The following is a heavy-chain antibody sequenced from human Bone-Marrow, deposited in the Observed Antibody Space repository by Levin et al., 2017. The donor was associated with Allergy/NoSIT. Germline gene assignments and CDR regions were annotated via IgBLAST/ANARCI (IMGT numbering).Heavy chain of an antibody. Sequence: PGGSLRLSCKASGYTFTSYDINWVRQATGQGLEWMGWMNPNSGNTGYAQKFQGRVTMTRNTSISTAYMELSSLRSEDTAVYYCARAQIRAAMVTRGALDYWGQGTLVTVSS. J-gene: IGHJ4*02. CDR3: ARAQIRAAMVTRGALDY. V-gene: IGHV1-8*01. CDR2: MNPNSGNT. D-gene: IGHD5-18*01. CDR1: GYTFTSYD.